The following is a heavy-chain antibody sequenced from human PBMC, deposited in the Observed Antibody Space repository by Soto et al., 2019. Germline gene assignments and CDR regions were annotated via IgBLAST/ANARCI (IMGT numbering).Heavy chain of an antibody. CDR1: GGSISSSSYY. J-gene: IGHJ6*02. D-gene: IGHD6-6*01. V-gene: IGHV4-39*01. CDR2: IYYSGST. CDR3: ATTSVGSSSGVYYHYGMDV. Sequence: SETLSLTCTVSGGSISSSSYYWGWIRQPPGKGLEWIGSIYYSGSTYYNPSLKSRVTISVDTSKNQFSLKLSSVTAADTAVYYCATTSVGSSSGVYYHYGMDVWGQGTTVTVSS.